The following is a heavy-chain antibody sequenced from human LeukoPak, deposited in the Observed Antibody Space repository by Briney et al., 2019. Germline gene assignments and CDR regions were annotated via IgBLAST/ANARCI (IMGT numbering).Heavy chain of an antibody. CDR1: GFTFSIYV. D-gene: IGHD1-26*01. J-gene: IGHJ4*02. CDR3: AKGEGATDY. Sequence: QTGGSLRHSRAASGFTFSIYVMSSVRPAPGKGLEWVSAISGSGGSTYYADSVKGPFTISRDNSKNTLYLQMNSLRAEDTAVYYCAKGEGATDYWGQGTLVTVSS. CDR2: ISGSGGST. V-gene: IGHV3-23*01.